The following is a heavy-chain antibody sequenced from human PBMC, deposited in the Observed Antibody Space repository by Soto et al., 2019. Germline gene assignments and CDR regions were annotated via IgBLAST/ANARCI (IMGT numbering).Heavy chain of an antibody. CDR2: IIPIFGTA. CDR3: ARTQYEQLWYTISFDH. V-gene: IGHV1-69*13. CDR1: GGTFSSYA. J-gene: IGHJ4*02. Sequence: SVKVSCKASGGTFSSYAISWVRQAPGQGLEWMGGIIPIFGTANYAQKFQGRVTITADESTSTAYMELSSLRYEDTAVYYCARTQYEQLWYTISFDHWGQGTMVTVS. D-gene: IGHD5-18*01.